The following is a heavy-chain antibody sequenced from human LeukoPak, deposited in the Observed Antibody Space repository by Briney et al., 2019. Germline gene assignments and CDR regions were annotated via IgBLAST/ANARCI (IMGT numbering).Heavy chain of an antibody. CDR2: ISGSGGST. J-gene: IGHJ6*02. D-gene: IGHD3-10*01. V-gene: IGHV3-23*01. Sequence: PGGSLRLSCAASGFTFSSYAMSWVRQAPGKGLEWVSAISGSGGSTYYADSVKGRFTISRDNSKNTLYLQMNSLRAEDTAVYYCARDGERGYGSGSYFGYYYYGMDVWGQGTTVTVSS. CDR1: GFTFSSYA. CDR3: ARDGERGYGSGSYFGYYYYGMDV.